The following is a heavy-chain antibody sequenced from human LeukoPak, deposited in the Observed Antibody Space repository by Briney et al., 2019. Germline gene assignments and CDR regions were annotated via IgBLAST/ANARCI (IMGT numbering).Heavy chain of an antibody. D-gene: IGHD3-3*01. J-gene: IGHJ6*02. CDR1: GFSFSTQR. V-gene: IGHV3-13*01. Sequence: PGGSLRLSCAASGFSFSTQRMHWVRHATGKGLEWVSAIGTAGDTYYPGSVKGRFTISRENAKNSLYLQMNSLRAEDTAVYYCARVLRGTFYDFWSGYSSFSDYYYGMDVWGQGTTVTVSS. CDR3: ARVLRGTFYDFWSGYSSFSDYYYGMDV. CDR2: IGTAGDT.